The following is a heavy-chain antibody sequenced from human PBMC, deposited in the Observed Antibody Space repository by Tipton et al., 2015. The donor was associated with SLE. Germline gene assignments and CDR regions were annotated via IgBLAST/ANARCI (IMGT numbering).Heavy chain of an antibody. CDR1: GSFVGSGSYY. D-gene: IGHD3-3*01. CDR3: ARAGVRTGVAFAY. V-gene: IGHV4-31*03. CDR2: THHSGNT. Sequence: TLSLTCTVSGSFVGSGSYYWSWIRQHPERGLEWIGNTHHSGNTNYNPSLKSRLIISVDASENQFSLKLASVTAADTAVYYCARAGVRTGVAFAYWGQGILVTVSS. J-gene: IGHJ4*02.